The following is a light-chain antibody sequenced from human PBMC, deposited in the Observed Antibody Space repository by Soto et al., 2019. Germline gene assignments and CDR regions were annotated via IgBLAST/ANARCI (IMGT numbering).Light chain of an antibody. Sequence: DLQMTQSPSSVSASVGDRVTITCRASQGIGSWLAWYQQKPGKAPKLLIYAASSLQSGVPSRFNGSGSGTDFTLTITRLQPEDFATYSCQQANSFPWTFGQGTKVEMK. CDR1: QGIGSW. V-gene: IGKV1-12*01. J-gene: IGKJ1*01. CDR3: QQANSFPWT. CDR2: AAS.